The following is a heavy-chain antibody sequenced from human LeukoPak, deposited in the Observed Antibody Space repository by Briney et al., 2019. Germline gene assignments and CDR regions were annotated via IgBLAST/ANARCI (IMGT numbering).Heavy chain of an antibody. V-gene: IGHV1-18*01. CDR3: ARVRGRYYDSSGYSNYFDY. J-gene: IGHJ4*02. Sequence: ASVKVSCKASGYTFTSYGISWVRQAPGQGLEWMGWISAYNGNTNYAQKLQGRVTMTTDTSTSTAYMELRSLRSDDTAVYYCARVRGRYYDSSGYSNYFDYWGQGTLVTVSS. CDR2: ISAYNGNT. D-gene: IGHD3-22*01. CDR1: GYTFTSYG.